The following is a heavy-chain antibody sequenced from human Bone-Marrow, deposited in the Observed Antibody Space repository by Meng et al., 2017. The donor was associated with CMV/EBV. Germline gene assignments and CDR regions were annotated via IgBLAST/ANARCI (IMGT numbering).Heavy chain of an antibody. CDR2: INPNSGGT. Sequence: ASVKVSCKASGYTFTGYYMHWVRQAPGQGLEWMGWINPNSGGTNYAQKFQGRVTMTRDTSISTAYMELSRLRSDDTAVYYCARDQVSSSATYGMDVWGQGTTVTVS. CDR3: ARDQVSSSATYGMDV. D-gene: IGHD6-6*01. V-gene: IGHV1-2*02. J-gene: IGHJ6*02. CDR1: GYTFTGYY.